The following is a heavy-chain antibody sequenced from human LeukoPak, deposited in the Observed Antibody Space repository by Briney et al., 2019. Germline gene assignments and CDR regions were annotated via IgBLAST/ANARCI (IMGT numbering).Heavy chain of an antibody. V-gene: IGHV3-7*04. Sequence: PGGSLRLSCAVSGFTFSNDGMSWVRQAPGKGLEWVADINEDGSETYHVDSVKGRFTISRDNAKNTLYLQMNSLRAEDTAVYYCARGHYGMDVWGQGTTVTVSS. CDR1: GFTFSNDG. J-gene: IGHJ6*02. CDR2: INEDGSET. CDR3: ARGHYGMDV.